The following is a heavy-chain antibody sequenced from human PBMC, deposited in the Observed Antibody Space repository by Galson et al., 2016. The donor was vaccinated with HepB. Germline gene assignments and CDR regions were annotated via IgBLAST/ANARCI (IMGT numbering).Heavy chain of an antibody. V-gene: IGHV1-18*01. CDR3: ARDRGYEYGFDY. CDR1: GYSFGSTG. D-gene: IGHD3-10*01. CDR2: ISTQNGNA. Sequence: SVKVSCKATGYSFGSTGISWVRQTPGQGLEWMGWISTQNGNANYAYKIQGRATLTRDPSTSTVYVEVRSLRADDTAVYYCARDRGYEYGFDYWGQGTLVTVSS. J-gene: IGHJ4*02.